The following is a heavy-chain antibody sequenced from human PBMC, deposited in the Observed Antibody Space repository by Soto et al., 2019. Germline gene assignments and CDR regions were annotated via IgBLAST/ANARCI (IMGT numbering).Heavy chain of an antibody. CDR3: ANGPSDFDWLFT. Sequence: GGSLRLSCASSGFTFSSYGMHWVRQAPGKGLEWVAVISYDGSNKYYADSVKGRFTISRDNSKNTLYLQMNSLRAEDTAVYYCANGPSDFDWLFTWGQGTLVTVSS. D-gene: IGHD3-9*01. CDR1: GFTFSSYG. CDR2: ISYDGSNK. V-gene: IGHV3-30*18. J-gene: IGHJ5*02.